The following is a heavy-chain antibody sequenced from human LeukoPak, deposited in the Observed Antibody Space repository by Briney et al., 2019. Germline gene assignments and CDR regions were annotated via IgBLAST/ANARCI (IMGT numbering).Heavy chain of an antibody. D-gene: IGHD3-9*01. Sequence: SETLSLTCTVSGGSISSYYWSWIRQPPGKGLEWIGYIYYSGSTNYNPSLKSRVTISVDTSENQFSLKLSSVTAADTAVYYCARDDLTGYYKSWGQGTLVTVSS. J-gene: IGHJ5*02. CDR3: ARDDLTGYYKS. CDR1: GGSISSYY. CDR2: IYYSGST. V-gene: IGHV4-59*01.